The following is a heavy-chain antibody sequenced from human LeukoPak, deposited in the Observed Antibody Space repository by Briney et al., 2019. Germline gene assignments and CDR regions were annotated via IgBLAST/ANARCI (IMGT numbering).Heavy chain of an antibody. CDR1: SGSFSGYY. J-gene: IGHJ4*02. V-gene: IGHV4-34*01. Sequence: PSETLSLTCAVYSGSFSGYYWSWIRQPPGKGLEWIGEINHSGSTNYNPSLKSRVTISVDTSKNQFSLKLSSVTAADTAVYYCARGELWPRYFDYWGQGTLVTVSS. CDR2: INHSGST. CDR3: ARGELWPRYFDY. D-gene: IGHD5-18*01.